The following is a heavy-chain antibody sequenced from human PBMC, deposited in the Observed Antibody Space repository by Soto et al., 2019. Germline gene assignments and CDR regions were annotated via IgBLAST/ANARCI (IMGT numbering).Heavy chain of an antibody. CDR1: GYTFTRYN. Sequence: GASVKVSCKASGYTFTRYNMHWVRQAPGQRLEWMGWINAGNGNTKYSRKFQGRVTFTRDTSANTAHMELSSLTSEDTAVYYCARGSSSSTEYFQHWGQGTLVTVSS. CDR2: INAGNGNT. CDR3: ARGSSSSTEYFQH. D-gene: IGHD1-26*01. J-gene: IGHJ1*01. V-gene: IGHV1-3*01.